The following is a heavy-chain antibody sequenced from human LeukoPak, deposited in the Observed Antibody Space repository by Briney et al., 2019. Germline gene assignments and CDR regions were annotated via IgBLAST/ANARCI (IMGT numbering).Heavy chain of an antibody. CDR2: ISSSGSTI. J-gene: IGHJ4*02. CDR1: GFTFSDYY. V-gene: IGHV3-11*01. CDR3: AREGYDSPPNY. D-gene: IGHD3-22*01. Sequence: GGSLRLSCAASGFTFSDYYMSWIRQAPGKGLEWVSYISSSGSTIFYADSVKGRFTISRDNAKNSLYLQMNSLRAEDTAEYYCAREGYDSPPNYWGQGTLVTVSS.